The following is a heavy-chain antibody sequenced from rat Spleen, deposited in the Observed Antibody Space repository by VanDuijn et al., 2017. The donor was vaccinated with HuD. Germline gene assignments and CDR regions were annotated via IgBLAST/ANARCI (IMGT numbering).Heavy chain of an antibody. Sequence: EVQLVESGGGLVQPGRSLKLSCAASGFTFSDYNMAWVRQAPKKDLQWVASVSTGGGNTYYRDSVKGRFTISRANAKNTQFLQMDSLRSEETAIYYCARVELGVRWGYVDYWGQGVMVTVSS. CDR3: ARVELGVRWGYVDY. D-gene: IGHD4-3*01. J-gene: IGHJ2*01. CDR2: VSTGGGNT. CDR1: GFTFSDYN. V-gene: IGHV5S13*01.